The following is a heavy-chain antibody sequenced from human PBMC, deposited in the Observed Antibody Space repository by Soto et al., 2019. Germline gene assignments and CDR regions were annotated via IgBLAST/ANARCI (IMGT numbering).Heavy chain of an antibody. CDR2: ISYDGSNK. CDR3: AKEDMEYQLLGVDV. J-gene: IGHJ6*04. V-gene: IGHV3-30*18. Sequence: GGSLRLSFAASGFTFSSYGMHWVRQAPGKGLEWVAVISYDGSNKYYADSVKGRFTISRDNSKNTLYLQMNSLRAEDTAVYYCAKEDMEYQLLGVDVWGKGTTVTVSS. D-gene: IGHD2-2*01. CDR1: GFTFSSYG.